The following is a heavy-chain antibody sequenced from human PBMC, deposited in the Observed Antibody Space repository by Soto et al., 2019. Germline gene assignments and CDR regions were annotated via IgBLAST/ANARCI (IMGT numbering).Heavy chain of an antibody. CDR2: INHSGST. V-gene: IGHV4-34*01. J-gene: IGHJ4*02. CDR3: AKDKITDLFDY. CDR1: GGSFSGYY. D-gene: IGHD3-10*01. Sequence: PSETLSLTCAAYGGSFSGYYWTWIRQPPGTGLEWIGEINHSGSTNYNPSLKSRVTISVDTSKNQFSLKLTSVTAADTAVYYCAKDKITDLFDYWGQGTLVTVSA.